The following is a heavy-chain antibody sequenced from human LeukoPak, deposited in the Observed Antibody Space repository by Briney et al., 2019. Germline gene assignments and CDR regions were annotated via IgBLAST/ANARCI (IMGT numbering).Heavy chain of an antibody. CDR2: IYYSGST. CDR1: GGSISSQY. CDR3: ARDEGGSAQYGMDV. V-gene: IGHV4-59*11. Sequence: SETMSLTCTVSGGSISSQYWSWIRQPPGKGLEWIAGYIYYSGSTNYNPSLKSRATISVDSSKNQFSLKLSSVTAADTAVYYCARDEGGSAQYGMDVWGQGTTVTVSS. J-gene: IGHJ6*02. D-gene: IGHD3-10*01.